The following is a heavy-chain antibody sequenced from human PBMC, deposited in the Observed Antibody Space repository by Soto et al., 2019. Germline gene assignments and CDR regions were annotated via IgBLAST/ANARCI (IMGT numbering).Heavy chain of an antibody. J-gene: IGHJ6*03. CDR2: ISSSSSYI. CDR1: GFTFSSYS. CDR3: ARDNIAAPGASYYYYYYMDV. D-gene: IGHD6-6*01. Sequence: GGSLRLSCAASGFTFSSYSMNWVRQAPGKGLEWVSSISSSSSYIYYADSVKGRFTISRDNAKNSLYLQMNSLRAEDTAVYYCARDNIAAPGASYYYYYYMDVWGKGTTVTVSS. V-gene: IGHV3-21*01.